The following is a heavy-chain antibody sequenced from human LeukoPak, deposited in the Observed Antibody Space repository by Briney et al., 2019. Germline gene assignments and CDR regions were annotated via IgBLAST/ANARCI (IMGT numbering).Heavy chain of an antibody. CDR1: GFTFSSYA. D-gene: IGHD2-2*01. CDR2: ISGSGGST. J-gene: IGHJ6*02. V-gene: IGHV3-23*01. CDR3: AKDRGYCSSTSCYHYYYGMDV. Sequence: PGASLRLSCAASGFTFSSYAMSWVRQAPGRGLEWVSAISGSGGSTYYADSVKGRFTISRDNSKNTLYLQMNSLRAEDTAVYYCAKDRGYCSSTSCYHYYYGMDVWGQGTTVTVSS.